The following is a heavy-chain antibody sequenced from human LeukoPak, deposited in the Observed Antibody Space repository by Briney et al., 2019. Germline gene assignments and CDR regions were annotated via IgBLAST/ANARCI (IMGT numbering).Heavy chain of an antibody. V-gene: IGHV4-4*07. CDR1: GDFLSIHY. CDR2: NYTSGNT. Sequence: SETLSLTCNVSGDFLSIHYGSWFRQPAGRGLEWIGRNYTSGNTNYNPSLKSPITMSVDASKHHLSLKLTSVTAADTAVYYCARVYDLPTRYFDYWGQGTLVTVSS. D-gene: IGHD3-3*01. CDR3: ARVYDLPTRYFDY. J-gene: IGHJ4*02.